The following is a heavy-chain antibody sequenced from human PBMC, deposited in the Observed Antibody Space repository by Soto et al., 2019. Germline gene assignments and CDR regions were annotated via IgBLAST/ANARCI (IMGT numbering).Heavy chain of an antibody. Sequence: GASVKVSCKAPGYTFTSYGIHWVRQAPARGLEWMGWINPGYGNTKYSQQFQGRDIIDRATSASTAYMELSSLRSEDTAVYYCARGGYFDSSNYLAYWGLGTLVTVSS. CDR2: INPGYGNT. CDR3: ARGGYFDSSNYLAY. J-gene: IGHJ4*02. V-gene: IGHV1-3*01. CDR1: GYTFTSYG. D-gene: IGHD3-22*01.